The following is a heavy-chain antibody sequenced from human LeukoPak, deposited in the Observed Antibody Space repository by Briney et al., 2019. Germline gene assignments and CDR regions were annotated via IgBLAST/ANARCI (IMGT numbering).Heavy chain of an antibody. CDR2: IYSGGST. CDR1: GFTVSSNY. J-gene: IGHJ4*02. Sequence: GGSLRLSCAASGFTVSSNYMSWVRQAPGKGLEWVSVIYSGGSTYYADSVKGRFTISRHNSKDTLYLQMNSLRAEDTAVYYCARDLGGSFDYWGQGTLVTVSS. D-gene: IGHD1-26*01. CDR3: ARDLGGSFDY. V-gene: IGHV3-53*04.